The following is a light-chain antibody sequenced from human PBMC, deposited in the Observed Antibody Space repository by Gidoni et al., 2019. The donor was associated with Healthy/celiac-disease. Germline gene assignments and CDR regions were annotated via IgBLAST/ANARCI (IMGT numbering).Light chain of an antibody. CDR1: QSVSSY. Sequence: IVLPQSPATLSLSPGERATLSCRASQSVSSYLAWYQQNPGQAPRHLIYDASNRATGIPARFSGSGSGTDFTLTISSLEPEDFAVYYCQQRSNWPPLTFGGGTKVEIK. CDR3: QQRSNWPPLT. J-gene: IGKJ4*02. CDR2: DAS. V-gene: IGKV3-11*01.